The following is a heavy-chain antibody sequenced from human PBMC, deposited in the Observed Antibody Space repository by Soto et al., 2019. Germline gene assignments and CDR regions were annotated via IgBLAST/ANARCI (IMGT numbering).Heavy chain of an antibody. J-gene: IGHJ3*02. D-gene: IGHD1-26*01. CDR3: AKGGVGSTSNAFDI. V-gene: IGHV3-30*18. CDR2: ISYDGSNK. CDR1: GFTFRSYG. Sequence: QVQLVESGGGVVQPGRSLRLSCAASGFTFRSYGMHWVRQAPATGLEWVAVISYDGSNKYYADSVKGRFTISRDNSKNTLYLPMNSLRAEDTAVYYCAKGGVGSTSNAFDIWGQGTMVTVSS.